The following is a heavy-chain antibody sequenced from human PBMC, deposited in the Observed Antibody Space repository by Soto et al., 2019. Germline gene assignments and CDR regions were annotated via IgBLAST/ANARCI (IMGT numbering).Heavy chain of an antibody. J-gene: IGHJ4*02. V-gene: IGHV3-15*07. CDR2: IKSKTDGGTT. CDR1: GFTFSNAW. Sequence: GGSLRLSCAASGFTFSNAWMNWVRQAPGKGLEWVGRIKSKTDGGTTDYAAPVKGRFTISRDDSKNTLYLQMNSLKTEDTAVYYCTTEATIFGVVIPPDYWGQGTLVTVSS. CDR3: TTEATIFGVVIPPDY. D-gene: IGHD3-3*01.